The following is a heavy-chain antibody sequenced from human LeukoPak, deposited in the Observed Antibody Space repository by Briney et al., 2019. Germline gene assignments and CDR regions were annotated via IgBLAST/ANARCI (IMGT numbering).Heavy chain of an antibody. Sequence: SETLSLTCAVYGGSFSGHYWTWIRQPPGKGLEWIGEINHDGSTNYSPSLKSRVTMSVDTSKNQFSLKMRSVTAADTAVYYCARARGAEAIGSWGQGTLVTVSS. CDR2: INHDGST. J-gene: IGHJ4*02. D-gene: IGHD6-25*01. V-gene: IGHV4-34*01. CDR1: GGSFSGHY. CDR3: ARARGAEAIGS.